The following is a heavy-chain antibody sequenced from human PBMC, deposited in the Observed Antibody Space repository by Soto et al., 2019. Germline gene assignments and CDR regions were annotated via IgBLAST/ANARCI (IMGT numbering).Heavy chain of an antibody. CDR2: ISAYNGNT. CDR3: AREIGYCTNGVSFGGSCYPDY. J-gene: IGHJ4*02. V-gene: IGHV1-18*01. Sequence: ASVKVSCKASGYTFTSYGISWVRQAPGQGLEWMGWISAYNGNTNYAQKLQGRVTMTTDTSTSTAYMELRSLRSDDTAVYYCAREIGYCTNGVSFGGSCYPDYWGQGTLVTVSS. CDR1: GYTFTSYG. D-gene: IGHD2-8*01.